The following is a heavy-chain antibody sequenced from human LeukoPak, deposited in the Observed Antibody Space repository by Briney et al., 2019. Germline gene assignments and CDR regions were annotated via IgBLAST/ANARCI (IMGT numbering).Heavy chain of an antibody. CDR2: ISGSGGST. Sequence: PGGSLRLSCAASGFTFSSYAMSWVRQAPGKGLEWVSAISGSGGSTYYADSVKGRFTISRDNSKNTLYLQMNSLRAEDTAVYYCAIDGSSGWCSKYYFDYWGQGTLVTVSS. CDR3: AIDGSSGWCSKYYFDY. CDR1: GFTFSSYA. J-gene: IGHJ4*02. D-gene: IGHD6-19*01. V-gene: IGHV3-23*01.